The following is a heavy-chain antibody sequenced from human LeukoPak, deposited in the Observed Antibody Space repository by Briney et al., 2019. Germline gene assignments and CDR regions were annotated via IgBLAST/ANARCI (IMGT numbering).Heavy chain of an antibody. CDR1: GFTFSSYA. CDR2: ISGSGGNT. J-gene: IGHJ4*02. Sequence: GGSLRLSCAASGFTFSSYAMSWVRQAPGKGLEWISAISGSGGNTYYADSVKGRLTISRDSSKNTAYLQMNSLRAEDTAMYFCAGGTYYGSGSRPGYLDYWGLGTLVTVSS. D-gene: IGHD3-10*01. CDR3: AGGTYYGSGSRPGYLDY. V-gene: IGHV3-23*01.